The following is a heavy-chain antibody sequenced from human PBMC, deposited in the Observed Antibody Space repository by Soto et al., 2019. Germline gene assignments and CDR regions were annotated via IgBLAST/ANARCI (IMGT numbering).Heavy chain of an antibody. J-gene: IGHJ4*02. CDR3: TKVSPQWLVHDY. D-gene: IGHD6-19*01. CDR2: IHFGGNT. Sequence: EVQLVETGGGLIQPGGSLRLSCAASGFTVSGDYGSWVRQAPGKGLECVSVIHFGGNTYYADSVKGRFTVSRDNSKNTLYLQMNSLRVEDTAIYFCTKVSPQWLVHDYWGQGTLVTVSS. CDR1: GFTVSGDY. V-gene: IGHV3-53*02.